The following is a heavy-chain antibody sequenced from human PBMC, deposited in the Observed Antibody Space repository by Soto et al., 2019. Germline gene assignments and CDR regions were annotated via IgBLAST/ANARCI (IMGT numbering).Heavy chain of an antibody. CDR1: GYTLTSYY. J-gene: IGHJ4*02. D-gene: IGHD3-16*02. Sequence: ASVKVACEASGYTLTSYYMHWVRQAPGQGLEWMGIINPSGGSTSYAQKFQGRVTMTRDTSTSTVYMELSSLRSEDTAVYYCARVNDYVWGSYRPWLDYWGQGTLVTVSS. CDR3: ARVNDYVWGSYRPWLDY. CDR2: INPSGGST. V-gene: IGHV1-46*01.